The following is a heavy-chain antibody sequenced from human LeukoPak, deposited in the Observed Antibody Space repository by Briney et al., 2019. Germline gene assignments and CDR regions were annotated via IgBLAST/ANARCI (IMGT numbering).Heavy chain of an antibody. CDR3: AKESGCSSTSCYVSSKAYYFDY. CDR2: ISGSGGST. D-gene: IGHD2-2*01. V-gene: IGHV3-23*01. CDR1: GLTFSSYA. J-gene: IGHJ4*02. Sequence: PGGSLRLSCAASGLTFSSYAMSWVRQAPGKGLEWVSAISGSGGSTYYADSVKGRFTISRDNSKNTLYLQMNSLRAEDTAVYYCAKESGCSSTSCYVSSKAYYFDYWGQGTLVTVSS.